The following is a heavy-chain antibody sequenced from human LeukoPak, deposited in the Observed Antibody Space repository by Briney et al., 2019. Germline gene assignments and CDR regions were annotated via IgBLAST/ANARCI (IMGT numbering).Heavy chain of an antibody. CDR3: ARAPSKRYCSSTSCYSYYYYGMDV. Sequence: PSETLSLTCAVYGGSFSGYYWSWIRQPPGKGLEWIGEINHSGSTNYNPSLKSRVTISVDMSKNQFSLKLSSVTAADTAVYYCARAPSKRYCSSTSCYSYYYYGMDVWGQGTTVTVSS. D-gene: IGHD2-2*02. CDR2: INHSGST. V-gene: IGHV4-34*01. J-gene: IGHJ6*02. CDR1: GGSFSGYY.